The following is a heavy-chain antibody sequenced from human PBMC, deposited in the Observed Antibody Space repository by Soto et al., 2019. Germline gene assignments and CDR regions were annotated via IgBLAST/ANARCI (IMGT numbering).Heavy chain of an antibody. D-gene: IGHD5-12*01. Sequence: SETLSLTCTVSGGSISSYYWSWIRQPPGKGLEWIGYIYYSGSTNYNPSLKSRVTISVDTSKNQFSLKLSSVTAADTAVYYCARGYDFLSPIGYWGQGTLVTVSP. V-gene: IGHV4-59*08. CDR2: IYYSGST. J-gene: IGHJ4*02. CDR1: GGSISSYY. CDR3: ARGYDFLSPIGY.